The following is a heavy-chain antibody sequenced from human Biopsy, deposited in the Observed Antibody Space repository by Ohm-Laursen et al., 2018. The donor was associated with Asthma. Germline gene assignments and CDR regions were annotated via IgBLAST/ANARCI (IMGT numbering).Heavy chain of an antibody. V-gene: IGHV4-39*01. CDR2: ISYTGSA. Sequence: GTLSLTCTVSGGSMSSSSYYWGWIRQPPGKGLEWMGSISYTGSAYHNPSLKIRVTISVATSKNHFSLKLSSVTAADTAVYYCARHWDWGSFFDYWGQGTPVTVSS. CDR3: ARHWDWGSFFDY. CDR1: GGSMSSSSYY. J-gene: IGHJ4*02. D-gene: IGHD7-27*01.